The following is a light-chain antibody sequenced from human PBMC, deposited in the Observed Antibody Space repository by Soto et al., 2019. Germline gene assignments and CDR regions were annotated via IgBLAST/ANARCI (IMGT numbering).Light chain of an antibody. V-gene: IGKV3-20*01. Sequence: LATLSLTPGARATLSCRASQSISAHLAWYQQKPGQAPRRLIFGASIRATGIPDRFSGSGSGTDFTLTISSLEPEDFALYYCQQSGFPPTTFAQGTNVDIK. CDR1: QSISAH. CDR3: QQSGFPPTT. CDR2: GAS. J-gene: IGKJ1*01.